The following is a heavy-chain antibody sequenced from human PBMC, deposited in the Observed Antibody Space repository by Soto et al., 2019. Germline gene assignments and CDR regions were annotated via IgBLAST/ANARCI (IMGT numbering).Heavy chain of an antibody. CDR1: EFNFSSYE. Sequence: GSLRLSCAASEFNFSSYEVKWLRQAPGKGLEWVSYISSSGNTIYYADSVKGRFTISRDNAKNSLYLQMDSLRAEDTAVYYCARGVYDSNGYSYPWGQGTLVTVSS. D-gene: IGHD3-22*01. V-gene: IGHV3-48*03. CDR3: ARGVYDSNGYSYP. CDR2: ISSSGNTI. J-gene: IGHJ5*02.